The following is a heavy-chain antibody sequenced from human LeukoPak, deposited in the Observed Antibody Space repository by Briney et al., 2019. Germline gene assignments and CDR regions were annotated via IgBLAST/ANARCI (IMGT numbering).Heavy chain of an antibody. J-gene: IGHJ4*02. Sequence: PSQTLSLTCTVSGGSISSGAHYWSWIRQHPGKGLEWIGYIYYGGSTYYNPSLRSRVTISVDTSKNQFSLKLSSVTAADTAVYYCARGGNSKASDYWGQGTLVTVSS. CDR1: GGSISSGAHY. V-gene: IGHV4-31*03. CDR2: IYYGGST. CDR3: ARGGNSKASDY. D-gene: IGHD4-23*01.